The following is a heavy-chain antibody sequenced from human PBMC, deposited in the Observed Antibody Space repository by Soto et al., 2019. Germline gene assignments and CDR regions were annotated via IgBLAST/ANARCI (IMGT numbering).Heavy chain of an antibody. Sequence: ASETLSLTCTVSGGSISPYYWSWIRQPPGRGLEWIGYIYYSGSTNYNPSLKSRVTISLDMSNDQFSLKLTSVTAADTAVYYCARGLWGYFDYWGQGTVVTVSS. V-gene: IGHV4-59*01. CDR2: IYYSGST. CDR3: ARGLWGYFDY. D-gene: IGHD3-10*01. J-gene: IGHJ4*02. CDR1: GGSISPYY.